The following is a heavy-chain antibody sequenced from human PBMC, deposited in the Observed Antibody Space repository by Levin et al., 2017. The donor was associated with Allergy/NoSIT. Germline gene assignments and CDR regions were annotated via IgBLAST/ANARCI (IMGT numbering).Heavy chain of an antibody. CDR3: AKDLGGGLWYFDY. V-gene: IGHV3-23*01. CDR2: ISESGGNT. CDR1: GFSFTNYA. Sequence: LAGGSLRLSCAASGFSFTNYAMNWVRQAPGKGLEWVSTISESGGNTYYADSVKGRFAISRDNSQNTLYLQMNGLRAEDTAIYYCAKDLGGGLWYFDYWGQGTLVTVSP. D-gene: IGHD2-15*01. J-gene: IGHJ4*02.